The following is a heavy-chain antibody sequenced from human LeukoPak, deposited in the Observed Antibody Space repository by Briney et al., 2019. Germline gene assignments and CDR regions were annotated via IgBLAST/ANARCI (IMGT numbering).Heavy chain of an antibody. J-gene: IGHJ4*02. CDR3: AIYEPSPV. V-gene: IGHV4-34*01. CDR2: INHSGST. Sequence: NASETLSLTCAVYGGSFSGYYWSWIRQPPGKGLEWIGEINHSGSTNYNPSLKSRVTISVDTSKNQFSLKLSSVTAADTAVYYCAIYEPSPVWGQGTLVTVSS. D-gene: IGHD2-2*02. CDR1: GGSFSGYY.